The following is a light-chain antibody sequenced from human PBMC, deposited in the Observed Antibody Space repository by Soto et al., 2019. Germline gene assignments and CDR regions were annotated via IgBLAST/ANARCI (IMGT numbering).Light chain of an antibody. Sequence: DIQMTQSPSSLSAYVGDRVTITCRASQSISSYLNWYQQKPGKAPKLLIYDASSLESGVPSRFSGSGSGTEFTLTISSLQPDDFATYYCQQYNSSFGQGTKVDIK. CDR3: QQYNSS. J-gene: IGKJ2*01. CDR1: QSISSY. V-gene: IGKV1-5*01. CDR2: DAS.